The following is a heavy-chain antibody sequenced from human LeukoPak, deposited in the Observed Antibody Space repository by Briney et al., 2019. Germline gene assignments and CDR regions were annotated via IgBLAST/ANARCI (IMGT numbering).Heavy chain of an antibody. CDR3: AREEGSSTSYYYYYMDV. D-gene: IGHD2-2*01. CDR1: GGSMRSYF. CDR2: IYNSGST. Sequence: SETLSLTCTVSGGSMRSYFWNWIRQPAGKGLEGIGRIYNSGSTKYNPSLKSRVTMSVDTSKNQFSLKLSSVTAADTAVYYCAREEGSSTSYYYYYMDVWGKGTTVTVSS. J-gene: IGHJ6*03. V-gene: IGHV4-4*07.